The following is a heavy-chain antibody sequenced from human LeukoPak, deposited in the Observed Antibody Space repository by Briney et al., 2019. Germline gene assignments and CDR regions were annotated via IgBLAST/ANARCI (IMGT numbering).Heavy chain of an antibody. J-gene: IGHJ4*02. CDR1: GYTFTNYG. Sequence: ASVKVSCKASGYTFTNYGFSWVRQAPGQGLEGMGWISVYNGNTHYAQKLQGRVTLTTDTSTTTAYMELRSLRSDDTAVYYCARDHSSSSQLFDYWGQGALVTASS. CDR2: ISVYNGNT. V-gene: IGHV1-18*01. D-gene: IGHD6-13*01. CDR3: ARDHSSSSQLFDY.